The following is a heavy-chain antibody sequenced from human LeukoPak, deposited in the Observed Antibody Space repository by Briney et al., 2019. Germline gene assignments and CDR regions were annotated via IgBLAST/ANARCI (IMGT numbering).Heavy chain of an antibody. Sequence: PSETLSLTCTVSGGSISSSSYYWGWIRQPPGKGLEWIGSIYYSGSTYYNPSLKSRVTISVDTSKNQFSLKLSSVTAADTAVYYCARMATDYSRGGGYWGQGTLVTVSS. D-gene: IGHD3-10*02. J-gene: IGHJ4*02. CDR1: GGSISSSSYY. V-gene: IGHV4-39*07. CDR2: IYYSGST. CDR3: ARMATDYSRGGGY.